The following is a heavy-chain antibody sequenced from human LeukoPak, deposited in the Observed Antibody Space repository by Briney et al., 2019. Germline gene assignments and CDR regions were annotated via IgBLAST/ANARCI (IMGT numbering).Heavy chain of an antibody. CDR3: ARGPRTTLVRGGQWYYYMDV. D-gene: IGHD3-10*01. V-gene: IGHV1-18*01. J-gene: IGHJ6*03. Sequence: ASVKVSCKASGYTFTSYGISWVRQAPGQGLEWMGWIIAYNGNTNYAQKLQGRVTMTTDTSTSTAYMELSSLRSEDTAVYSCARGPRTTLVRGGQWYYYMDVWGKGTAVTISS. CDR1: GYTFTSYG. CDR2: IIAYNGNT.